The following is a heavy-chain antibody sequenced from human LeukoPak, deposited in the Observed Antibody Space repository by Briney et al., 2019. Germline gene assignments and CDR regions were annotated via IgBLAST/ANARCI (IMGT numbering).Heavy chain of an antibody. Sequence: SETLSLTCTVSGGSISSSSYYWGWIRQPPGKGLEWIGSIYYSGSTYYNPSLKSRVTISVDTSKNQFSLKLSSVTAADTAVYYCARDPFVVVVAATHPNWFDPWGQGTLVTVSS. CDR3: ARDPFVVVVAATHPNWFDP. D-gene: IGHD2-15*01. CDR1: GGSISSSSYY. CDR2: IYYSGST. J-gene: IGHJ5*02. V-gene: IGHV4-39*07.